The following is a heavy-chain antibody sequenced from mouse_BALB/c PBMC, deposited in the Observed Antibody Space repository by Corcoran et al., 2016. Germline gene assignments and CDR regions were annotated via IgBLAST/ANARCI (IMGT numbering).Heavy chain of an antibody. J-gene: IGHJ2*01. V-gene: IGHV1-9*01. CDR3: ARWARYDAVDY. D-gene: IGHD2-14*01. Sequence: QVQLQQSGAELMKPGASVKISCKATGYTFSSYWIEWVKQRPGHGLEWIGEILPGSGSTNYNEKFKGKATFTADTSSNTAYMQLSSLTSEDSAVYYCARWARYDAVDYWGQGTTLTVSS. CDR2: ILPGSGST. CDR1: GYTFSSYW.